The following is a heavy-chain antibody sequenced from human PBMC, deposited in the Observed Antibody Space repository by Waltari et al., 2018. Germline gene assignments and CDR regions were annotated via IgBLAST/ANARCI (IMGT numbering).Heavy chain of an antibody. V-gene: IGHV4-34*01. CDR2: INHSGST. CDR1: GGSFSRYY. J-gene: IGHJ4*02. CDR3: ASETGTTWDY. D-gene: IGHD1-7*01. Sequence: VQLQQWGAGLLKPSDTLSLSCAAYGGSFSRYYWSCIRQPPGKGRECIGEINHSGSTNYNPSLKSRVTISVDTSKNQVALKLSSLTAADTAVYDCASETGTTWDYWGQGTLVTVSS.